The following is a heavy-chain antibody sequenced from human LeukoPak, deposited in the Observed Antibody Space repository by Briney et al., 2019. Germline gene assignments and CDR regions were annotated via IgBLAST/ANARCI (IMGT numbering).Heavy chain of an antibody. CDR3: ARSWYYDSSGYPTRGALDI. Sequence: GGSLRLSCAASGFTFDDYGMSWVRQAPGKGLQWVSGINWNGGATSYTDSVRGRFTISRDNAKNSLYLQMNSLRAEDTALYYCARSWYYDSSGYPTRGALDIWGQGTMVTVSS. V-gene: IGHV3-20*04. D-gene: IGHD3-22*01. CDR2: INWNGGAT. CDR1: GFTFDDYG. J-gene: IGHJ3*02.